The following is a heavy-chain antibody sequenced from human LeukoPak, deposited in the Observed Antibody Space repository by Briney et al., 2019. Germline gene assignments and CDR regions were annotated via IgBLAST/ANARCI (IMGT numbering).Heavy chain of an antibody. J-gene: IGHJ6*03. CDR3: AREEYQLLGTYYYYYMDV. CDR1: GGSISSGSYY. V-gene: IGHV4-61*02. D-gene: IGHD2-2*01. Sequence: SETLSLTCTVSGGSISSGSYYWSWIRQPAGKGLEWIGRIYTSGSINYNPSLKSRVTISVDTSKNQFSLKLSSVTAADTAVYYCAREEYQLLGTYYYYYMDVWGKGTTVTVSS. CDR2: IYTSGSI.